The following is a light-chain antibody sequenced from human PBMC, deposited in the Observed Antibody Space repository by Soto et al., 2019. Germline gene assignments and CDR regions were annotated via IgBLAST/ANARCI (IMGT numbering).Light chain of an antibody. CDR3: QQYNNWPRT. J-gene: IGKJ1*01. CDR2: GAS. Sequence: EIVLTQAPGTLSLSPGERAPLSCRGSQSVSSSYLAWYQQKPGQAPRLVIYGASTRATGLPGRFSGSGSGTEFTLTISSLQSEDFAVYFCQQYNNWPRTFGQGTKVDIK. V-gene: IGKV3-15*01. CDR1: QSVSSSY.